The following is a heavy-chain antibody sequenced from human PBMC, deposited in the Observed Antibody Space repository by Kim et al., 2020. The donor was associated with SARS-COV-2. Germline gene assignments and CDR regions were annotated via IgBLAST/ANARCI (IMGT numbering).Heavy chain of an antibody. Sequence: GGSLRHSCAASGFTFSSYAMSWVRQAPGKGLEWVSGISESGGSTYYADSVKGRFSISRDNSKNTLYLQMNSLRAEDTAVYYCATPRHSGGYYYTFWGQGTLVTVSS. CDR2: ISESGGST. J-gene: IGHJ4*02. D-gene: IGHD3-22*01. CDR1: GFTFSSYA. V-gene: IGHV3-23*01. CDR3: ATPRHSGGYYYTF.